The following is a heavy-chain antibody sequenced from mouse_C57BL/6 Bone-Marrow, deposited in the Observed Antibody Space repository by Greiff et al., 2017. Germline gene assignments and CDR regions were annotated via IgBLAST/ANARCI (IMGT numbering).Heavy chain of an antibody. CDR1: GYTFTSYW. Sequence: QVQLQQPGAELVKPGASVKMSCKASGYTFTSYWITWVKQRPGQGLEWIGDIYPGSGSTNYNEKFKSKATLTVDTSSSTAYMQLSSLTSEVSAVYYCAIRDFYGSSHDESMDYWGQGTSVTVSS. CDR3: AIRDFYGSSHDESMDY. CDR2: IYPGSGST. D-gene: IGHD1-1*01. V-gene: IGHV1-55*01. J-gene: IGHJ4*01.